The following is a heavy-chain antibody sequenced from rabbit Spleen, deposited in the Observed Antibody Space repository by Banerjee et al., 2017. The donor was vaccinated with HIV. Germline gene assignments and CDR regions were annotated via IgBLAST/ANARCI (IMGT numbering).Heavy chain of an antibody. V-gene: IGHV1S40*01. CDR3: ARDLAGAIGWNFNL. CDR1: GFSFSSSDY. J-gene: IGHJ4*01. CDR2: IYADSGNT. D-gene: IGHD4-1*01. Sequence: QSLEESGGDLVKPGASLTLTCTASGFSFSSSDYMCWVRQAPGKGLEWIACIYADSGNTYSATWAKGRFTISKTSSTTVTLQMTSLTAADTASYFCARDLAGAIGWNFNLWGPGTLVTVS.